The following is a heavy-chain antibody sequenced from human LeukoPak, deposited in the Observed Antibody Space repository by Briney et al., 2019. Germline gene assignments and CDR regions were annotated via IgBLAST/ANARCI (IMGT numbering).Heavy chain of an antibody. J-gene: IGHJ4*02. CDR3: ARDRQQDYFDY. D-gene: IGHD6-13*01. CDR2: ISSSSSYI. Sequence: GGSLRLSRAASGFTLRSYSINWVRQAPGKGLEWVSSISSSSSYIYYADSVKGRFTISRDNAKNSLYLQMNSLRAEDTAVYYCARDRQQDYFDYWGQGTLVTVSS. CDR1: GFTLRSYS. V-gene: IGHV3-21*01.